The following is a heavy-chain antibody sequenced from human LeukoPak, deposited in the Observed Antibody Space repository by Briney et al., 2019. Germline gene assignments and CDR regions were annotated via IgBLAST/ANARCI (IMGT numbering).Heavy chain of an antibody. CDR3: ARDKEMATPDY. Sequence: PGGSLRLSCAASGFTFSRYSMNWVRQAPGKGLEWVSSITTSSSYIYYADSVKGRFTISRNNAKNSLYLQMNSLRAEDTAVYYCARDKEMATPDYWGQGTLVTVSS. V-gene: IGHV3-21*01. J-gene: IGHJ4*02. CDR2: ITTSSSYI. D-gene: IGHD5-24*01. CDR1: GFTFSRYS.